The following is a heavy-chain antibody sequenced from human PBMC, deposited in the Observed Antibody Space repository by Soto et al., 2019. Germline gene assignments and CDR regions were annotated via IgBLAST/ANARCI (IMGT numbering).Heavy chain of an antibody. CDR2: INVGNGNT. CDR3: TSDNKGRADY. Sequence: QVQLEQSGAEVKEPGASVKVSCQASGYTSTNYAVHWVRQAPGQGLQWIGWINVGNGNTKSSQKFQGRVTFSRDTSASRAYMEVRSLTSGDTAVYYCTSDNKGRADYWGQGTLVTVSS. V-gene: IGHV1-3*01. J-gene: IGHJ4*02. CDR1: GYTSTNYA.